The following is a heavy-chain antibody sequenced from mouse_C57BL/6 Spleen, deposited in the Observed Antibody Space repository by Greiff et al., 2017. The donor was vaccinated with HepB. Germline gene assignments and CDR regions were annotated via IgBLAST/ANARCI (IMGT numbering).Heavy chain of an antibody. V-gene: IGHV1-69*01. CDR1: GYTFTSYW. CDR3: ARKGVYGSFWYFDV. J-gene: IGHJ1*03. Sequence: QVQLKQPGAELVMPGASVKLSCKASGYTFTSYWMHWVKQRPGQGLEWIGEIDPSDSYTNYNQKFKGKSTLTVDKSSSTAYMQLSSLTSEDSAVYYCARKGVYGSFWYFDVWGTGTTVTVSS. D-gene: IGHD1-1*01. CDR2: IDPSDSYT.